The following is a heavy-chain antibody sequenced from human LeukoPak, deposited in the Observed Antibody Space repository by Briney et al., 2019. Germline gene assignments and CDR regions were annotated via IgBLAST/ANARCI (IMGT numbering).Heavy chain of an antibody. V-gene: IGHV3-23*01. J-gene: IGHJ4*02. Sequence: GGSLRLPCAASGFTFSNYAMTWVRQESGKGLEWVSAISGSGGSTYYAETVKGRFTISRDNSKNTLSLQMDSLRAEDTAVYYCAKSHVGSYYGTYFEYWGQGTLVTVSS. CDR1: GFTFSNYA. CDR3: AKSHVGSYYGTYFEY. CDR2: ISGSGGST. D-gene: IGHD1-26*01.